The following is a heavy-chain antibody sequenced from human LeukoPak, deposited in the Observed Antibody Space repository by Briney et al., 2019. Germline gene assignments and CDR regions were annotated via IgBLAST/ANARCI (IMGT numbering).Heavy chain of an antibody. J-gene: IGHJ4*02. V-gene: IGHV3-48*04. CDR2: ITSSSSTI. CDR1: GFTFSTYS. Sequence: GGSLRLSCAASGFTFSTYSMNWVRQAPGKGLEWVSYITSSSSTIYYADSVKGRFTISRDNAKNSLYLQMNSLRAEDTAVYYCARDGLKFLRDGYNFRACYWGQGTLVTVSS. D-gene: IGHD5-24*01. CDR3: ARDGLKFLRDGYNFRACY.